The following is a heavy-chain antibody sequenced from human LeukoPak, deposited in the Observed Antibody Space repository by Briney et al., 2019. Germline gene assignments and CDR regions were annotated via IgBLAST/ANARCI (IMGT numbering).Heavy chain of an antibody. V-gene: IGHV3-74*01. CDR2: INSDGSST. D-gene: IGHD3-22*01. J-gene: IGHJ4*02. Sequence: GGSLRLSCAASGFTFSSYWMHWVRHAPGKGLVWVSRINSDGSSTSYADSVKGRFTISRDNSKNTLYLQMNSLRAEDTAVYYCARAGSSYDSSGYYYDYWGQGTLVTVSS. CDR1: GFTFSSYW. CDR3: ARAGSSYDSSGYYYDY.